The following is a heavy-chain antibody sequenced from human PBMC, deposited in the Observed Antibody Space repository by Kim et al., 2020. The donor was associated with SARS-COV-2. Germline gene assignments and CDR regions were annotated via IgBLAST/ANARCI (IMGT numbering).Heavy chain of an antibody. D-gene: IGHD2-2*01. CDR2: IDVETGSP. CDR1: GYTFTAYN. CDR3: ARGHNYAHEY. Sequence: ASVKVSCKTSGYTFTAYNIHWVRQAPGQGLEWMGRIDVETGSPNYAQTFQGRVTVTRDTSSSTIYMEVTRLTSDDTAIYYCARGHNYAHEYWGQGTLVTVSS. J-gene: IGHJ4*02. V-gene: IGHV1-2*06.